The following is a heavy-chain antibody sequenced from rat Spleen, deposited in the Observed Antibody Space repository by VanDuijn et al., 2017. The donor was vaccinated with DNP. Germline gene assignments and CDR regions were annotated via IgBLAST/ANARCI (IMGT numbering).Heavy chain of an antibody. CDR2: ITNSGGST. D-gene: IGHD1-11*01. Sequence: EVQLVESGGGLVQPGRSLKLSCAASGFTFSNYGMAWVRQAPTKGLEWVASITNSGGSTYYRDSVKGRFTISRDNARSSLYLQIDSLRSEDTATYYCARGGRVYSAMDAWGQGTSVTVSS. CDR3: ARGGRVYSAMDA. J-gene: IGHJ4*01. CDR1: GFTFSNYG. V-gene: IGHV5S13*01.